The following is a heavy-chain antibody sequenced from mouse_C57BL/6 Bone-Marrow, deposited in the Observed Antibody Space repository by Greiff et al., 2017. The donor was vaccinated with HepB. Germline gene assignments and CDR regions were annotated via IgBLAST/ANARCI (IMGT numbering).Heavy chain of an antibody. Sequence: VQLKQSGPELVKPGASVKIPCKASGYTFTDYNMDWVKQSHGKSLEWIGDINPNNGGTIYNQKFKGKATLTVDKSSSTADIELRSLTSEDTAVYYCARRGSTVVAPYWYFDVWGTGTTVTVSS. CDR2: INPNNGGT. J-gene: IGHJ1*03. D-gene: IGHD1-1*01. CDR1: GYTFTDYN. CDR3: ARRGSTVVAPYWYFDV. V-gene: IGHV1-18*01.